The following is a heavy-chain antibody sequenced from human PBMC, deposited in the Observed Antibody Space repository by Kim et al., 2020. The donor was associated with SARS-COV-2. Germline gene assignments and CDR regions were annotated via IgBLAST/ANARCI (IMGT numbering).Heavy chain of an antibody. CDR3: ARATFCSSTSCSHTRTYYDILTGYNPFYFDY. D-gene: IGHD3-9*01. CDR1: GGSISSYY. V-gene: IGHV4-59*13. Sequence: SETLSLTCTVSGGSISSYYWSWIRQPPGKGLEWIGYIYYSGSTNYNPSLKSRVTISVDTSKNQFSLKLSSVTAADTAVYYCARATFCSSTSCSHTRTYYDILTGYNPFYFDYWGQGTLVTVSS. CDR2: IYYSGST. J-gene: IGHJ4*02.